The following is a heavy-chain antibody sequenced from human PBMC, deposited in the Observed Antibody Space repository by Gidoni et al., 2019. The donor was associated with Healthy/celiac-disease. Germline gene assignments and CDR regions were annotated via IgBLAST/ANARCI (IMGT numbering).Heavy chain of an antibody. J-gene: IGHJ3*02. CDR3: AREDGSTGGGLRWEGYYAFDI. D-gene: IGHD2-15*01. CDR1: GFTFSSSA. V-gene: IGHV3-64*01. Sequence: EVQLVESGGGLVQPGGSPRLSCAASGFTFSSSAMHWVRQAPGKGLEYVSAISSNGGSTYYANSVKGRFTISRDNSKNTLYLQMGSLRAEDMAVYYCAREDGSTGGGLRWEGYYAFDIWGQGTMVTVSS. CDR2: ISSNGGST.